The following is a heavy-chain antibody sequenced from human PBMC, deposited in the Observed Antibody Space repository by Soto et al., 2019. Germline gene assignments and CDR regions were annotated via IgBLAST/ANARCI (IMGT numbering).Heavy chain of an antibody. Sequence: GGSLRLSCAASGFIFSTYAMNWVRQAPGKGLEWVSAISSSGDSAYYAESVRGRFTISRDNSINTLYLHMRSLRPEDTAVYYCAHPRGYGVFDAVDIWGQGXMVTVSS. J-gene: IGHJ3*02. CDR2: ISSSGDSA. D-gene: IGHD4-17*01. CDR1: GFIFSTYA. CDR3: AHPRGYGVFDAVDI. V-gene: IGHV3-23*01.